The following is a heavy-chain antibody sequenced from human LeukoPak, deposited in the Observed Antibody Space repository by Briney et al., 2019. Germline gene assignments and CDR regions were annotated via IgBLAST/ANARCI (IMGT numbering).Heavy chain of an antibody. D-gene: IGHD6-19*01. J-gene: IGHJ4*02. Sequence: PSETLSLTCAVYGGSFSGYYWSWIRQPPGKGLEWIGEINHSGGTNYNPSLKSLVTISVDTSKNQLSLNLTALTAADTAVYYCARRGSGWHNWGQGALVTVSS. CDR2: INHSGGT. CDR3: ARRGSGWHN. CDR1: GGSFSGYY. V-gene: IGHV4-34*01.